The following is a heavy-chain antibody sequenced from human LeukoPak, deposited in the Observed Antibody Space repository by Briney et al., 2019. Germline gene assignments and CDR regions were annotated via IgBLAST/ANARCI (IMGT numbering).Heavy chain of an antibody. J-gene: IGHJ3*02. D-gene: IGHD1/OR15-1a*01. CDR3: ARDGGEHDAFDI. CDR1: GYTFTSYY. CDR2: INPTGGST. V-gene: IGHV1-46*01. Sequence: ASVKVSCKASGYTFTSYYMHWVRQAPGQGLEWMGLINPTGGSTGYAQKFQGRVTMTRDMSTSTDYMELSSLRSEDMAVYYCARDGGEHDAFDIWGQGTMVTVSS.